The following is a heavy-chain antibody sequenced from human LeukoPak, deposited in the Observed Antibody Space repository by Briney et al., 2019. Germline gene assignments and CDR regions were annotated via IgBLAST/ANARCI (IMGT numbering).Heavy chain of an antibody. D-gene: IGHD4-11*01. Sequence: ASVKVSCKASGYTFTSYDINWVRQATGQGLEWMGWMNPKTGNTGSAQKLQGRVIITGNTSISTAYMELSSLRSEDTAVYYCVRIDYSNAFDIWGQGTMVTVSS. J-gene: IGHJ3*02. CDR1: GYTFTSYD. CDR2: MNPKTGNT. V-gene: IGHV1-8*01. CDR3: VRIDYSNAFDI.